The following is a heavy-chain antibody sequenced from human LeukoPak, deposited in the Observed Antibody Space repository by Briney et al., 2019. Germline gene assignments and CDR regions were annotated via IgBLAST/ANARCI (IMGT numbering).Heavy chain of an antibody. V-gene: IGHV4-39*01. Sequence: SETLSLTCTVSGGSISSNSYYWAWIRQPPGKGLEWTGNIYYSGSTFYNPSLKSRVTMSVDTSRNQFSLRLSSVTAADTAVYFCARHPQRSLGVTTSGPYYYAMDVWGQGTTVTVSS. CDR1: GGSISSNSYY. D-gene: IGHD2-21*02. J-gene: IGHJ6*02. CDR2: IYYSGST. CDR3: ARHPQRSLGVTTSGPYYYAMDV.